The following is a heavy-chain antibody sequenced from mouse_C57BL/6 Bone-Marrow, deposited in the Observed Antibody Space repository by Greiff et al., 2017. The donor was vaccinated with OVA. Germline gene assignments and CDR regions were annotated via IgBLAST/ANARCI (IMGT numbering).Heavy chain of an antibody. CDR1: GYTFTSYW. CDR2: IYPSDSET. CDR3: ARQGSHDV. J-gene: IGHJ1*03. Sequence: VQLKQPGAELVRPGSSVKLSCKASGYTFTSYWMDWVKQRPGQGLEWIGNIYPSDSETHYNQKFKDKATLTVDKSSSTAYMQLSSLTSEDSAVYYCARQGSHDVWGTGTTVTVSS. D-gene: IGHD1-1*01. V-gene: IGHV1-61*01.